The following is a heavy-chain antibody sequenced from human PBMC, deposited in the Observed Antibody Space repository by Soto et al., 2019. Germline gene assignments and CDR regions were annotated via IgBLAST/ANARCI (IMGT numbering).Heavy chain of an antibody. D-gene: IGHD3-10*01. CDR1: GFTFSSYG. J-gene: IGHJ5*01. CDR3: ARYGTRGDW. CDR2: ISYDGSNK. V-gene: IGHV3-30*03. Sequence: PGGSLRLSCAASGFTFSSYGMHWVRQAPGKGLEWVAVISYDGSNKYYADSVKGRFTISRDNAKDSLYLHLNSLRVGDTAVYYCARYGTRGDWWGLGTQVTVSS.